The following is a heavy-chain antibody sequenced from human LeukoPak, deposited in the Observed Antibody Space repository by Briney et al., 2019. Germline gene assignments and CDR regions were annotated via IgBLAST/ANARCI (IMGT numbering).Heavy chain of an antibody. D-gene: IGHD3-10*01. CDR3: ARVSQIYGSGSYCYFDY. J-gene: IGHJ4*02. V-gene: IGHV3-7*03. CDR2: IKQDGSEK. CDR1: GFTFSSYW. Sequence: GGSLRLSCAASGFTFSSYWMSWVRQAPGKGLEWVANIKQDGSEKYYVDSVKGRFTMSRDNAKNSLYLQMNSLRAEDTAVYYCARVSQIYGSGSYCYFDYWGQGTLVTVSS.